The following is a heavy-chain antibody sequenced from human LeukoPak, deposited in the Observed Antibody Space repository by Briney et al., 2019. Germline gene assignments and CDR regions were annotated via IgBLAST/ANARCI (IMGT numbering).Heavy chain of an antibody. D-gene: IGHD4/OR15-4a*01. CDR2: IEYDGSIK. Sequence: PGGSLRLSCAASGFTFRDSGMHWVRQAPGKGLEWVTFIEYDGSIKNYADSAKGRFTISRENSKNTLYLQMNNLRAEDTAVYFCTRGGLTTMSFELWGLGTLVSVSS. V-gene: IGHV3-30*02. J-gene: IGHJ4*02. CDR1: GFTFRDSG. CDR3: TRGGLTTMSFEL.